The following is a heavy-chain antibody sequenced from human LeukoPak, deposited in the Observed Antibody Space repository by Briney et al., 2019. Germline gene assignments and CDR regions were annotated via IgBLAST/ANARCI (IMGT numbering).Heavy chain of an antibody. CDR2: ISWDGGST. D-gene: IGHD5-24*01. CDR1: GFTFDDYA. V-gene: IGHV3-43D*03. J-gene: IGHJ6*03. Sequence: GGSLRLSCAASGFTFDDYAMHWVRQAPGKGLEWVSLISWDGGSTYYADSVKGRFTLSRDNSKNSLYLQMNSLRAEDTALYYCANDRGDGYNNYYYYYMDVWGKGTTVTVSS. CDR3: ANDRGDGYNNYYYYYMDV.